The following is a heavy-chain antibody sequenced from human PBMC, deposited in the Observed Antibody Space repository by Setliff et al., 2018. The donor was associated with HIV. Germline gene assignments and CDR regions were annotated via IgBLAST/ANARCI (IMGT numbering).Heavy chain of an antibody. V-gene: IGHV4-61*09. J-gene: IGHJ4*02. CDR1: GDSINSGSYY. CDR2: IFTSGST. CDR3: ARGIAAAEGYFDY. D-gene: IGHD6-13*01. Sequence: NPSETLSLTCTVSGDSINSGSYYWSWIRQPAGEGLEWIGHIFTSGSTTYNPSLKSRVSISLDTSKNQFSLKLSSVTAADTAVYYCARGIAAAEGYFDYWGQGTLVTVSS.